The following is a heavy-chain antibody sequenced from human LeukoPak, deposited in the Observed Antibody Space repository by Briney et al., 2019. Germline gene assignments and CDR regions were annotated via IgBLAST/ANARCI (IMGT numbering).Heavy chain of an antibody. CDR1: GFTFSSYE. CDR3: ARAVCSSISCYSFDS. V-gene: IGHV3-48*03. D-gene: IGHD2-2*02. J-gene: IGHJ4*02. CDR2: ISSSGSTI. Sequence: PGGSLRLSCAASGFTFSSYEMNWVRQAPGKGLEWVSYISSSGSTIYYADSVKGRFTISRDNAKNSLYLEMNGLRAEDTAMYHCARAVCSSISCYSFDSWGQGALVTVSS.